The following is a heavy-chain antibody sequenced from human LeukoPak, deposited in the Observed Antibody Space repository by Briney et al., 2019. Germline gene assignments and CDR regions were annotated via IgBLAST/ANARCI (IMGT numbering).Heavy chain of an antibody. CDR1: GYTFTSYA. D-gene: IGHD3-22*01. CDR3: ARATYDSSGYFNAASFDY. CDR2: ISAYNGNT. V-gene: IGHV1-3*01. J-gene: IGHJ4*02. Sequence: ASVKVSCKASGYTFTSYAMHWVRQAPGQGLEWMGWISAYNGNTNYAQKLQGRVTITADKSTSTAYMELSSLRSEDTAVYYCARATYDSSGYFNAASFDYWGQGTLVTVSS.